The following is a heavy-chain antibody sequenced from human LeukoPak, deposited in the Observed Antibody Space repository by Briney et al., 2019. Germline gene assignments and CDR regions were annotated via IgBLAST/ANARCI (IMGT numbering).Heavy chain of an antibody. CDR3: ARQNXXXXGXFDY. J-gene: IGHJ4*01. D-gene: IGHD1-1*01. V-gene: IGHV4-59*08. CDR1: GGSISSYY. CDR2: IYYSGST. Sequence: SETLSLTCTVSGGSISSYYWSWIRQPPGKGLEWIGYIYYSGSTNYNPSLKSRVTISVYTSKNQFSLKLSSVTAADTAVYYCARQNXXXXGXFDYWGXGTLVTVS.